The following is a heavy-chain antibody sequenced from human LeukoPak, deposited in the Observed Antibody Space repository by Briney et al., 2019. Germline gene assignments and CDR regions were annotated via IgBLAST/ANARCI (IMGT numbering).Heavy chain of an antibody. Sequence: SVKVSCKASGGTFSSYAISWVRQAPGQGLEWMGGIIPIFGTANYAQRFQGRVTITADESTSTAYMELSSLRSEDTAVYYCARGPRGYSYGYVNYFDYWGQGTLVTVSS. CDR2: IIPIFGTA. CDR3: ARGPRGYSYGYVNYFDY. D-gene: IGHD5-18*01. J-gene: IGHJ4*02. V-gene: IGHV1-69*13. CDR1: GGTFSSYA.